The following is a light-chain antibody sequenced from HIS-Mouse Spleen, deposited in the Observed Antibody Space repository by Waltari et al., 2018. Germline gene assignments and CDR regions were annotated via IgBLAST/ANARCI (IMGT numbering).Light chain of an antibody. CDR2: DVS. CDR1: SSDVGGYNY. CDR3: SSYTSSSTYV. Sequence: QSALTQPRSVSGSPGQSVTISCTGPSSDVGGYNYASWYQQHPGKAPKLMIYDVSKRPSGVPDRFSGSKSGNTASLTISGLQAEDEADYYCSSYTSSSTYVFGTGTKVTVL. V-gene: IGLV2-11*01. J-gene: IGLJ1*01.